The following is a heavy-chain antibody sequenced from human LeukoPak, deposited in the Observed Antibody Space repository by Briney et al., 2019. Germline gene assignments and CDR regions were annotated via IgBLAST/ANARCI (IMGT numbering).Heavy chain of an antibody. CDR3: ARDARNWFDP. Sequence: GGSLRLSCAASGFTFSDHYMSWIRQAPGKGLEWISYITGSGSAKYYADSVKGRFTISGDNAKNSLYLQMNSLRAEDTAVCYCARDARNWFDPWGQGTLVTVSS. CDR1: GFTFSDHY. CDR2: ITGSGSAK. V-gene: IGHV3-11*01. J-gene: IGHJ5*02.